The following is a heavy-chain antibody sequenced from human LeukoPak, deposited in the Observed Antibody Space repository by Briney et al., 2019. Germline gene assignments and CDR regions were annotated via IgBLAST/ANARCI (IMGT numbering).Heavy chain of an antibody. CDR1: GGTFSSYA. J-gene: IGHJ4*02. CDR2: IIPIFGTA. V-gene: IGHV1-69*06. CDR3: VRAPPRDGYKNRQSYYFDY. D-gene: IGHD5-24*01. Sequence: ASVKVSCKASGGTFSSYAISWVRQAPGQGLEWMGGIIPIFGTANYAQKFQGRVTITADKSTSTAYMELSSLRSEDTAVYYCVRAPPRDGYKNRQSYYFDYWGQGTLVTVSS.